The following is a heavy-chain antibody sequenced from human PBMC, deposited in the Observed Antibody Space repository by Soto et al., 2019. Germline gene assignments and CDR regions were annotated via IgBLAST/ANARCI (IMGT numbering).Heavy chain of an antibody. V-gene: IGHV4-34*01. CDR1: GGSFSGYY. CDR3: ARRPEAGITTPKAFDI. D-gene: IGHD3-10*01. J-gene: IGHJ3*02. Sequence: SETLSLTCAVYGGSFSGYYWTWIRQPPGKGLEWIGEINHSGNTNYNPSLKSRVTISVDTSKNQFSLKLSSVTAADTAVYYCARRPEAGITTPKAFDIWGQGTMVTVSS. CDR2: INHSGNT.